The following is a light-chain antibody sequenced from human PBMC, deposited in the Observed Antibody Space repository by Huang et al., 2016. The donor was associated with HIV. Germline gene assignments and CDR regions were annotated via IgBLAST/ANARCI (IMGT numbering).Light chain of an antibody. CDR2: DAS. V-gene: IGKV3-20*01. J-gene: IGKJ1*01. CDR3: QQYGSSPTT. Sequence: EILLTQSPGTLSLSPGERATLSCRASQSVGRTSLAWYQQQPGQAPTLLIYDASRRPSGIPDRCSGRGSGTDFTLSISRLEPEDFAVYYCQQYGSSPTTFGQGTKVEI. CDR1: QSVGRTS.